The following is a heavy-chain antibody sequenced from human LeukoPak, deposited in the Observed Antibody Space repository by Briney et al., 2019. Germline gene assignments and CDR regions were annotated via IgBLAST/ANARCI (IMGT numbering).Heavy chain of an antibody. J-gene: IGHJ4*02. CDR3: ARDGAGGSSSWYWQGYFDY. CDR1: GGSISSYY. Sequence: PSETLSLTCTVSGGSISSYYWSWIRQPAGKGLEWIWRIYISGSTNYNPSLKNRVTMSVDTSKNQFSLKLSSVTAADTAVYYCARDGAGGSSSWYWQGYFDYWGQGTLVTVSS. D-gene: IGHD6-13*01. V-gene: IGHV4-4*07. CDR2: IYISGST.